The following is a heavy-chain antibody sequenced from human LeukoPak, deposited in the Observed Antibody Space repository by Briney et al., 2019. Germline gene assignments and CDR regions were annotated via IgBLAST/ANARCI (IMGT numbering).Heavy chain of an antibody. CDR3: ARLAPTYCGGDCYCEY. CDR2: LYYMRGA. J-gene: IGHJ4*02. D-gene: IGHD2-21*02. CDR1: GGSISGYY. Sequence: SETLSLTCTVSGGSISGYYWSWSRQPPGKGVEWIGNLYYMRGAWYKSSLKSRVTISVDTSKNQFSLKLTSVTAADTAVYFCARLAPTYCGGDCYCEYWGQGTLVTVSS. V-gene: IGHV4-59*12.